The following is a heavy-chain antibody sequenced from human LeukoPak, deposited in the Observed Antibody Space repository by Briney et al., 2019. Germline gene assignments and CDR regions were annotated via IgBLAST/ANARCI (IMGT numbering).Heavy chain of an antibody. D-gene: IGHD6-13*01. CDR2: IFYSGST. V-gene: IGHV4-39*01. CDR3: ARPGGSSWFQFDY. Sequence: SETLSLTCTVSGGSISSSSHYWGWIRQPPGRGLEWIGSIFYSGSTYYNPSLKSRVTISVDPSKNQFSLKLNSVTAADTAVYYCARPGGSSWFQFDYWGQGTLVTVSS. CDR1: GGSISSSSHY. J-gene: IGHJ4*02.